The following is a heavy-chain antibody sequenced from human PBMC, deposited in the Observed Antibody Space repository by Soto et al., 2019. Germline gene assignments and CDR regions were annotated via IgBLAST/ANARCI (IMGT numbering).Heavy chain of an antibody. J-gene: IGHJ6*02. CDR2: IIPIFGTA. CDR3: APTYSGYDNHHVWGSYRSSARGNYYGMDV. Sequence: QVQLVQSGAEVKKPGSSVKVSCKASGGTFSSYAISWVRQAPGQGLEWMGGIIPIFGTANYAQKFQGRVTITADESTRPSYMEMRTLRSEDTAVYYCAPTYSGYDNHHVWGSYRSSARGNYYGMDVWGQGTTVTVSS. D-gene: IGHD3-16*02. V-gene: IGHV1-69*19. CDR1: GGTFSSYA.